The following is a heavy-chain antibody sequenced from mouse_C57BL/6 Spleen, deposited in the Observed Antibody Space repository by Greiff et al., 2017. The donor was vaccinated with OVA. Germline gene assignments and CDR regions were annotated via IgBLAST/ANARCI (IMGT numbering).Heavy chain of an antibody. D-gene: IGHD3-2*02. V-gene: IGHV1-69*01. CDR3: ARRSGYSMDY. CDR2: IDPSDSYT. J-gene: IGHJ4*01. CDR1: GYTFTSYW. Sequence: QVQLQQPGAELVMPGASVKLSCKASGYTFTSYWMHWVKQRPGQGLEWIGEIDPSDSYTNYNQKFKGKSTLTVDKSSSTAYMQLSSLTSEDSAVYHCARRSGYSMDYWGQGTSVTVSS.